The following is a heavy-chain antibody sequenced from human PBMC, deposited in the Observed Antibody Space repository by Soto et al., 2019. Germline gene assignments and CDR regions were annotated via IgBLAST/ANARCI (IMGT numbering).Heavy chain of an antibody. CDR1: GGSVSSGSYY. CDR3: ARVSPDILTGYYTPFDY. CDR2: IYYSGST. Sequence: PSETLSLTCTVSGGSVSSGSYYWSWIRQPPGKGLEWIGYIYYSGSTSYNPSLKSRVTISVDTSKNQFSLKLSSVTAADTAVYYCARVSPDILTGYYTPFDYWGQGTLVTVPS. V-gene: IGHV4-61*01. D-gene: IGHD3-9*01. J-gene: IGHJ4*02.